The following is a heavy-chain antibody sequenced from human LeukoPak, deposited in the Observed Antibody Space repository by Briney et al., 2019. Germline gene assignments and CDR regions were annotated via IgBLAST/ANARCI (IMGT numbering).Heavy chain of an antibody. CDR1: GGSISSGSYY. D-gene: IGHD5-18*01. CDR3: ARPGVGSGRYGAFDI. Sequence: SETLSLTCTVSGGSISSGSYYWSWLRQPAGKGLEWIGRIYTSGSTNYNPSLKSRVTISVDTSKNQFSLKLSSVTAADTAVYYCARPGVGSGRYGAFDIWGQGTMVTVSS. J-gene: IGHJ3*02. V-gene: IGHV4-61*02. CDR2: IYTSGST.